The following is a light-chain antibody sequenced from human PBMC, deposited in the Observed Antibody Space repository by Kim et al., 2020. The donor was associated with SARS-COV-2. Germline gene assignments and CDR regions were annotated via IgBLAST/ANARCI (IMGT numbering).Light chain of an antibody. J-gene: IGLJ3*02. CDR2: RNN. Sequence: QTATPTCTRHSNPLGNQGPACRQQHQGHPPNLLSARNNNRPSRISERLSASRSGNTASLTITGLQPEDEADYYCSAWDTSLSAVVFGGGTQLTVL. CDR1: SNPLGNQG. CDR3: SAWDTSLSAVV. V-gene: IGLV10-54*01.